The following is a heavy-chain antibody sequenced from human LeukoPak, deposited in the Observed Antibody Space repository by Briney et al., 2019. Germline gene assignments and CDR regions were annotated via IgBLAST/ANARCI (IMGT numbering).Heavy chain of an antibody. CDR2: ISYDGSNK. D-gene: IGHD3-3*01. V-gene: IGHV3-30*18. CDR1: GCTFSSYG. CDR3: AKSLSLGFWSGPDYYYYGMDV. J-gene: IGHJ6*02. Sequence: PGGSLRLSCAASGCTFSSYGMHWVRQAPGKGLEWVAVISYDGSNKYYADSVKGRFTISRDNSKNTLYLQMNSLRAEDTAVYYCAKSLSLGFWSGPDYYYYGMDVWGQGTTVTVSS.